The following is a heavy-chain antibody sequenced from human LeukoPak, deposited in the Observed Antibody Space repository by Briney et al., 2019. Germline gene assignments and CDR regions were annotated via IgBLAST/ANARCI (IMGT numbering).Heavy chain of an antibody. J-gene: IGHJ4*02. CDR3: ARYYIAVAGREDFDY. V-gene: IGHV1-18*01. CDR2: ISACNGNT. CDR1: GYTFTSYG. Sequence: ASVKVSCKASGYTFTSYGISWVRQAPGQGLEWMGWISACNGNTNYAQKLQGRVTMTTDTSTSTAYMELRSLRSDDTAVYYCARYYIAVAGREDFDYWGQGTLVTVSS. D-gene: IGHD6-19*01.